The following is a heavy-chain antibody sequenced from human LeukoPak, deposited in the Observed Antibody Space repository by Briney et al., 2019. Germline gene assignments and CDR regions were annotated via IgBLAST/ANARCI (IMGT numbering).Heavy chain of an antibody. CDR3: ARNQRRLDY. Sequence: GGSLRLSCAASGFTLSGYEMNWVRQAPGKGLEWVSYISTSGTIIYYADSVKGRFTVSRDNAKNSLYLQMNSLRAEDTAVYYCARNQRRLDYWGQGTLVTVSS. CDR2: ISTSGTII. J-gene: IGHJ4*02. V-gene: IGHV3-48*03. D-gene: IGHD1-14*01. CDR1: GFTLSGYE.